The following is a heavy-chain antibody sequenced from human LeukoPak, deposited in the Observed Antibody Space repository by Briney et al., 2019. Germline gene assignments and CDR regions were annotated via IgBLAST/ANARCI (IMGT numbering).Heavy chain of an antibody. J-gene: IGHJ4*02. CDR2: VNQDGSEK. Sequence: PGGSLRLSCAASGFTFSNYWMSWVRQAPGKGLEWVANVNQDGSEKYYVDSVKGRFTISRDNAKNSLYLQMNSLRAEDTAVYYCVRVARLVDYWGQGTRVTVSS. CDR3: VRVARLVDY. D-gene: IGHD4-11*01. CDR1: GFTFSNYW. V-gene: IGHV3-7*01.